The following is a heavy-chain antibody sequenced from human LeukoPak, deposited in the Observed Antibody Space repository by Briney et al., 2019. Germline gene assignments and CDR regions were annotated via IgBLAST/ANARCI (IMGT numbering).Heavy chain of an antibody. Sequence: GGPLRLSCAASGFTFSDYYMSWIRQAPGKGLEWVSYMSSTGSTIYYADSVKGRFTISRDNAKNSLFLQMNSLRAEDTAVYYCATSPDYGGNSEYFDYWGQGTLVTVSS. CDR2: MSSTGSTI. V-gene: IGHV3-11*01. D-gene: IGHD4-23*01. J-gene: IGHJ4*02. CDR1: GFTFSDYY. CDR3: ATSPDYGGNSEYFDY.